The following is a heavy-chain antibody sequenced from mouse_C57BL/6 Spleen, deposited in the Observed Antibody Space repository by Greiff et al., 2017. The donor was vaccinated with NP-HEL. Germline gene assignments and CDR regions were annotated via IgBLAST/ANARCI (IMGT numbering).Heavy chain of an antibody. J-gene: IGHJ1*03. CDR3: ARDYYGSSSYWYFDV. CDR2: IHPNSGST. CDR1: GYTFTSYW. D-gene: IGHD1-1*01. Sequence: QVQLQQPGAELVKPGASVKLSCKASGYTFTSYWMHWVKQRPGQGLEWIGMIHPNSGSTNYNEKFKGKATLTADKSSSTAYMELRSLTSEDSAVYFCARDYYGSSSYWYFDVWGTGTTVTVSS. V-gene: IGHV1-64*01.